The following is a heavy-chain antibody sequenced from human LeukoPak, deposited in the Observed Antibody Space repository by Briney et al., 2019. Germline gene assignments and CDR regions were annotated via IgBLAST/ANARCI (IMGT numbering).Heavy chain of an antibody. D-gene: IGHD6-13*01. J-gene: IGHJ4*02. Sequence: SETLSLTCAVYGGSFSGYYWSWIRQPPGKGLEWIGEINHSGSTNYNPSLESRVTISVDTSKNQFSLKLSSVTAADTAVYYCARGSSSWYHYFDYWGQGTLVTVSS. V-gene: IGHV4-34*01. CDR3: ARGSSSWYHYFDY. CDR2: INHSGST. CDR1: GGSFSGYY.